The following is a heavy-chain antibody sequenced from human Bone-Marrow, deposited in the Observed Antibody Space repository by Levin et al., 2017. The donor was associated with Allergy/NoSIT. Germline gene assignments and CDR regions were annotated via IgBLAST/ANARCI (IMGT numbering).Heavy chain of an antibody. CDR3: ARESGDYEIDY. CDR2: IKQDGSEK. Sequence: LSLTCAASGFTFSSYWMSWVRQAPGKGLEWVANIKQDGSEKYYVDSVKGRFTISRDNAKNSLYLQMNSLRAEDTAVYYCARESGDYEIDYWGQGTLVTVSS. CDR1: GFTFSSYW. D-gene: IGHD4-17*01. J-gene: IGHJ4*02. V-gene: IGHV3-7*01.